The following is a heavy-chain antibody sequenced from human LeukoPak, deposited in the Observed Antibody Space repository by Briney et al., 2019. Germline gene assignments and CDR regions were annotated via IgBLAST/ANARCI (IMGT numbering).Heavy chain of an antibody. V-gene: IGHV3-33*01. CDR2: IWYDGSNK. CDR3: ARVRRSSEYYDFWSGHMDV. CDR1: GFTFSSYG. Sequence: PGGSLRLSCAASGFTFSSYGMHWVRQAPGKGLEWVAVIWYDGSNKYYADSVKGRITISRDNAKNSLYLQMNSLRVEDTAVYYCARVRRSSEYYDFWSGHMDVWGKGTTVTVS. J-gene: IGHJ6*03. D-gene: IGHD3-3*01.